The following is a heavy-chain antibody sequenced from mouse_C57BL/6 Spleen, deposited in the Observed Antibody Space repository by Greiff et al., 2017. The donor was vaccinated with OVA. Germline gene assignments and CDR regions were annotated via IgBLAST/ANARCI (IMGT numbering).Heavy chain of an antibody. D-gene: IGHD5-5*01. Sequence: DVKLVESGGDLVKPGGSLKLSCAASGFTFSSYGMSWVRQTPDKRLEWVATISSGGSYTYYPDSVKGRFTISRDNAKNTLYLQMSSLKSEDTAMYYCARQGTTAMDYWGQGTSVTVSS. CDR3: ARQGTTAMDY. CDR1: GFTFSSYG. J-gene: IGHJ4*01. CDR2: ISSGGSYT. V-gene: IGHV5-6*02.